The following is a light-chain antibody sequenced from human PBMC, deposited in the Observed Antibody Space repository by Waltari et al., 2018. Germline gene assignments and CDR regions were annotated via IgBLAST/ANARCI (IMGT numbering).Light chain of an antibody. V-gene: IGKV1-5*03. Sequence: DIQMTQSPSTLSASLGDRVTITCRASQSIGDSLAWYQQKPGKAPKLLVFKASTLERGVPSRFGGSGSGTEFTLTITSLQPDDVATYYCQQYGSWWTFGQGTKVEVK. CDR1: QSIGDS. CDR2: KAS. J-gene: IGKJ1*01. CDR3: QQYGSWWT.